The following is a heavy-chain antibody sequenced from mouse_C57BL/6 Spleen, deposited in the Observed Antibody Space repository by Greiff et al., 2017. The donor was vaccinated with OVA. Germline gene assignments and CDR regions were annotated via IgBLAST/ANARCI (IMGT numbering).Heavy chain of an antibody. Sequence: EVHLVESGTVLARPGASVKMSCKTSGYTFTSYWMHWVKQRPGQGLEWIGAIYPGNSDTSYNQKFKGKAKLTAVTSASTAYMELSSLTNEDSAVYYCTRRYYGSSHWYFDVWGTGTTVTVSS. J-gene: IGHJ1*03. D-gene: IGHD1-1*01. CDR3: TRRYYGSSHWYFDV. V-gene: IGHV1-5*01. CDR2: IYPGNSDT. CDR1: GYTFTSYW.